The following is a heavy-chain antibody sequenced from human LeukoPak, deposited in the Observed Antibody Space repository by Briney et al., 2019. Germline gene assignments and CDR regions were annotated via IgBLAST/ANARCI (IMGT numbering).Heavy chain of an antibody. CDR3: AKGYYGDYDVDAFDI. D-gene: IGHD4-17*01. V-gene: IGHV3-30*18. CDR2: ISYDGSNK. Sequence: GGSLRLSYAASGFTFSNAWMSWVRQAPGKGLEWVAVISYDGSNKYYADSVKGRFTISRDNSKNTLYLQMNSLRAEDTAVYYCAKGYYGDYDVDAFDIWGQGTMVTVSS. J-gene: IGHJ3*02. CDR1: GFTFSNAW.